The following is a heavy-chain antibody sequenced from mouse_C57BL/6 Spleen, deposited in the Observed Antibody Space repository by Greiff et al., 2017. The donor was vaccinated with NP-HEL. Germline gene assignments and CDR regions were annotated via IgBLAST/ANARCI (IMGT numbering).Heavy chain of an antibody. J-gene: IGHJ3*01. D-gene: IGHD2-4*01. V-gene: IGHV7-1*01. CDR3: AREDYDGPFAY. CDR2: SSNKANDYTT. CDR1: GFTFSDFY. Sequence: EVKVVESGGGLVQSGRSLRLSCATSGFTFSDFYMEWVRQAPGKGLEWIAASSNKANDYTTAYSASVKGRFIVSRDTSQSILSLQMNALRAEDTAIYYCAREDYDGPFAYWGQGTLVTVSA.